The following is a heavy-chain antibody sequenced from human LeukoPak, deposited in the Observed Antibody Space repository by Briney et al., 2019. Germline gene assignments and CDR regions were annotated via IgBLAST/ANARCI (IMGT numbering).Heavy chain of an antibody. CDR1: GDSISSYY. CDR3: ARDLGAVAVYFDY. J-gene: IGHJ4*02. Sequence: SETLSPTCTVSGDSISSYYWNWIRQPPGKGLEWIGYIYYSGSTNYNPSLKSRVTISVDTSKNQFSLKLTSVTAADTAVYYCARDLGAVAVYFDYWGQGTLVTVSS. V-gene: IGHV4-59*01. D-gene: IGHD6-19*01. CDR2: IYYSGST.